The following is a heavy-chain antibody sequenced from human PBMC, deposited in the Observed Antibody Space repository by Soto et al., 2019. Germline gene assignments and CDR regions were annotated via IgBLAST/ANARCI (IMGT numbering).Heavy chain of an antibody. CDR1: GFIFSDYA. J-gene: IGHJ6*02. CDR3: AKVIGGSESYWGGSHYYYALDV. Sequence: EVQLLESGGCLTQPGGSLRLSCAASGFIFSDYAMYWVREAPGKGLEWVSVISGSDGTTYYADSVRGRFTMSRDNSRNTIYLQMMSLRAEDTAVYYCAKVIGGSESYWGGSHYYYALDVWGQGTTVTVSS. CDR2: ISGSDGTT. V-gene: IGHV3-23*01. D-gene: IGHD3-10*01.